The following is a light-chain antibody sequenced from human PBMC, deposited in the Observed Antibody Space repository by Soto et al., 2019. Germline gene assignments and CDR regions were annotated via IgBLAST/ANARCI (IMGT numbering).Light chain of an antibody. CDR1: SSDVGGYNY. J-gene: IGLJ1*01. Sequence: QSALTQPASVSGSHGQSITISCTGTSSDVGGYNYVSGYQQHPGKAPKLMIYEVSNRPSGVSNRFSGSKSGNTASLTISGLQAEDEADSYCSSYTSSSTLVFGTGTKLTVL. V-gene: IGLV2-14*01. CDR2: EVS. CDR3: SSYTSSSTLV.